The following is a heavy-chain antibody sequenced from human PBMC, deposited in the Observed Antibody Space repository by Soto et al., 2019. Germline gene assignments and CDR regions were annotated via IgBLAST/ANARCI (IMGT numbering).Heavy chain of an antibody. CDR3: ARVSGSYYYGMDV. CDR1: GGSISSSNW. Sequence: QVQLQESGPGLVKPSWTLTLTCAVSGGSISSSNWWSWVRQPPGKGLEWIGEIYHSGSTNYNPSLKSRVTISVDTSKNQFSLKLSSVTAADTAVYYCARVSGSYYYGMDVWGQGTTVTVSS. J-gene: IGHJ6*02. V-gene: IGHV4-4*02. CDR2: IYHSGST.